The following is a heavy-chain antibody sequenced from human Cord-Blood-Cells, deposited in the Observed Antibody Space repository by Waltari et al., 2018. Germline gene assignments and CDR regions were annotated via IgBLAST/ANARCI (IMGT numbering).Heavy chain of an antibody. Sequence: EVQLLESGGGLVQPGGSLRLHCAAAGFPFRRYASSWVRQAPGKGLEWVSAISGSGGSTYYADSVKGRFTISRDNSKNTLYLQMNSLRAEDTAVYYCAKDYYYYYYMDVWGKGTTVTVSS. CDR1: GFPFRRYA. J-gene: IGHJ6*03. CDR2: ISGSGGST. CDR3: AKDYYYYYYMDV. V-gene: IGHV3-23*01.